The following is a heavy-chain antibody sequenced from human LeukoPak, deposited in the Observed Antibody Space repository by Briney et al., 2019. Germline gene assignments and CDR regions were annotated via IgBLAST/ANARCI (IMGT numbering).Heavy chain of an antibody. CDR1: GFTFSSYW. D-gene: IGHD7-27*01. CDR3: ARGTGDRDY. Sequence: GGSLRLSCAASGFTFSSYWMSWVRQAPGKGLEWVSSISSSSSYIYYADSVKGRFTISRDNAKNSLYLQMNSLRAEDTAVYYCARGTGDRDYWGQGTLVTVSS. J-gene: IGHJ4*02. V-gene: IGHV3-21*01. CDR2: ISSSSSYI.